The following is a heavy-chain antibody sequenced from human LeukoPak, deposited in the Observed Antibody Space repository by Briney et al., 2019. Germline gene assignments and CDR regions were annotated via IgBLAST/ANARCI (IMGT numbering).Heavy chain of an antibody. CDR1: GYTFTSYG. Sequence: GASVKVSCKASGYTFTSYGISWVRQAPGQGLEWMGWISAYNGNTNYAQKLQGRVTMTTDTSTSTAYMELRSLRSDDTAVYYCASGVYGDYVGYYGMDVWGQGTTVTVSS. CDR2: ISAYNGNT. D-gene: IGHD4-17*01. V-gene: IGHV1-18*01. CDR3: ASGVYGDYVGYYGMDV. J-gene: IGHJ6*02.